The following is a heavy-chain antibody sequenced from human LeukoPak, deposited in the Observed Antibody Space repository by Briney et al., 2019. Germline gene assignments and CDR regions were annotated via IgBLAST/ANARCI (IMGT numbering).Heavy chain of an antibody. J-gene: IGHJ4*02. Sequence: SETLSLTCTVSGGSISSGDYYWSWIRQPPGKGLEWIGCIYYSGSTYYNPSLKSRVTISVDTSKNQFSLKLSSVTAADTAVYYCARDASGDFDSSGYYYRIFDYWGQGTLVTVSS. CDR2: IYYSGST. D-gene: IGHD3-22*01. V-gene: IGHV4-30-4*01. CDR3: ARDASGDFDSSGYYYRIFDY. CDR1: GGSISSGDYY.